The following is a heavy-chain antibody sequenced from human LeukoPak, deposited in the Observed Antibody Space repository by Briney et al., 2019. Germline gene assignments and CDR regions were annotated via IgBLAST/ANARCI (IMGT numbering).Heavy chain of an antibody. CDR3: ARGGFGPSDALDI. CDR1: GFTFSRHG. J-gene: IGHJ3*02. CDR2: ISPSGDIK. D-gene: IGHD3-10*01. Sequence: GGSLRLSCVASGFTFSRHGMNWVRQAPGKGLEWVSGISPSGDIKYYVDSVKGRFTISRDNSENKLFLQMNSLRAEDTAVYYCARGGFGPSDALDIWGQGTMVTVSS. V-gene: IGHV3-23*01.